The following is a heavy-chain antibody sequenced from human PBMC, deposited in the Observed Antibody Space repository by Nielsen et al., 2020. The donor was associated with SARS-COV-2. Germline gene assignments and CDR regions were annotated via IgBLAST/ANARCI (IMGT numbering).Heavy chain of an antibody. J-gene: IGHJ6*02. Sequence: GGSLRLSCAASGFTFSSYSMNWVRQAPGKGLEWVSSISSSSSYIYYADSVKGRFTISRDNSKNTLYLQMNSLRAEDTAVYYCARAFRGSYYYGMDVWGQGTTVTVSS. V-gene: IGHV3-21*01. D-gene: IGHD1-26*01. CDR3: ARAFRGSYYYGMDV. CDR1: GFTFSSYS. CDR2: ISSSSSYI.